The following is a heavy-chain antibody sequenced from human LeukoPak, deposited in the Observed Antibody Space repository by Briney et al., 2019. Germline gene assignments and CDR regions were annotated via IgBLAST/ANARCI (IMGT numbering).Heavy chain of an antibody. CDR3: ARKALNLGALGY. D-gene: IGHD3-16*01. V-gene: IGHV1-18*01. CDR2: ISTYNGNT. CDR1: GYTFTTYG. Sequence: ASVKVSCKASGYTFTTYGISWVRQAPGQGLEWMGWISTYNGNTNYAQKLQGRVTMTTDTSTSTAYMELRSLRSDDTAVYYCARKALNLGALGYWGQGTLVTVSS. J-gene: IGHJ4*02.